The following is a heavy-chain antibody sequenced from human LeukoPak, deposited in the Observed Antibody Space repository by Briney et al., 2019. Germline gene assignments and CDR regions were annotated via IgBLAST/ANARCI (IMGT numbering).Heavy chain of an antibody. J-gene: IGHJ4*02. V-gene: IGHV4-34*01. D-gene: IGHD3-10*01. CDR3: ARGSITMVRGVREDY. Sequence: SETLSLTCAVYGGSFSGYYWSWIRQPPGKGLEWIGEINHSGSTNYNPSLKSRVTISVDTSKNQFSLKLSSVTAADTAVYYCARGSITMVRGVREDYWGQGTLVTVSS. CDR2: INHSGST. CDR1: GGSFSGYY.